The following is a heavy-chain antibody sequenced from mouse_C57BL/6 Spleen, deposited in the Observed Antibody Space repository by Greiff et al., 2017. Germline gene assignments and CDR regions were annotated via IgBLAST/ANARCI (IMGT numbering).Heavy chain of an antibody. CDR2: IDPNSGGT. J-gene: IGHJ3*01. V-gene: IGHV1-72*01. CDR3: ASPFCDCYSAGVAG. CDR1: GYTFTSYW. Sequence: VQLQQPGAELVKPGASVKLSCKASGYTFTSYWMHWVKQRPGRGLEWIGRIDPNSGGTKYNEKFKSKATLTVDKPSSTAYMQLSSLTSEDSAVYYGASPFCDCYSAGVAGWGQKTLVTV. D-gene: IGHD2-3*01.